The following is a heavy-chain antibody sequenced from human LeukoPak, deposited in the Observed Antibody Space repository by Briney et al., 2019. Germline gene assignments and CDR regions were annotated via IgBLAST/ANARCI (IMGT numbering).Heavy chain of an antibody. CDR1: GFTFSSYS. CDR3: AKTTQWELLHPDY. J-gene: IGHJ4*02. D-gene: IGHD1-26*01. Sequence: GGSLRLSCAASGFTFSSYSMSWVRQAPGKGLEWVSAISGSGGSTYYADSVKGRFTISRDNSKNTLYLQMNSLRAEDTAVYYCAKTTQWELLHPDYWGQGTLVTVSS. CDR2: ISGSGGST. V-gene: IGHV3-23*01.